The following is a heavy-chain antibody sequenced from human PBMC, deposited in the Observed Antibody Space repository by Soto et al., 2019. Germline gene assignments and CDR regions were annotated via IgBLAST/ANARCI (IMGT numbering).Heavy chain of an antibody. CDR2: INDQGGSP. D-gene: IGHD1-26*01. J-gene: IGHJ3*02. CDR3: AKYSGSYGDAFDI. V-gene: IGHV3-74*01. Sequence: GGSLRLSCAASGFTFSNYWMHWVRQAPGKGLVWISRINDQGGSPTYADSVKGRFTISRDNVKNTLYLQMNSLRAEDTAVYYCAKYSGSYGDAFDIWGQGTMVTVSS. CDR1: GFTFSNYW.